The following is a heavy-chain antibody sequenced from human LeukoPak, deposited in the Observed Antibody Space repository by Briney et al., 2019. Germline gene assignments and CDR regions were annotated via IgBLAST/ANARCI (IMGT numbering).Heavy chain of an antibody. CDR3: AGRYCSSTSCYGHFDY. J-gene: IGHJ4*02. V-gene: IGHV3-30*04. D-gene: IGHD2-2*01. Sequence: GGSLRLSCAASGFTFSSYAMHWVRQAPGKGLEWVAVISYDGSNKYYADSVKGRFTISRDSSKNTLYLQMNSLRAEDTAVYYCAGRYCSSTSCYGHFDYWGQGTLVTVSS. CDR1: GFTFSSYA. CDR2: ISYDGSNK.